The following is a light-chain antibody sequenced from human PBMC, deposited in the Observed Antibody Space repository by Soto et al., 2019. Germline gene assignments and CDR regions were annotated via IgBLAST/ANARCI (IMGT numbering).Light chain of an antibody. CDR1: QSVNDY. V-gene: IGKV3-11*01. CDR2: GAS. CDR3: QHRGRWPRT. J-gene: IGKJ2*01. Sequence: EIVLTQSPATLSLSPGERATLSCRASQSVNDYLAWYQQKPGQAPRLLIYGASNRATGIPLRFSGSGSGTDFTLTISSLELEDFAVYYCQHRGRWPRTFGQGTKLEIK.